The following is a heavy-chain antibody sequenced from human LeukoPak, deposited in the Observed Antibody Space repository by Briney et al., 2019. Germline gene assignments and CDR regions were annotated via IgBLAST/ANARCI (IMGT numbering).Heavy chain of an antibody. D-gene: IGHD3-22*01. J-gene: IGHJ3*02. V-gene: IGHV4-59*01. CDR3: AREGYHYDSSGYYYVGAFDS. CDR1: GCTISSYY. Sequence: SETLSLTCTVSGCTISSYYWNWIRQPPGKGLEWIGYIYYSGSTNYNPSLKSRVTITVGTSKNQFSLKLSSVTAADTAVYYWAREGYHYDSSGYYYVGAFDSWGQGTMVTVSS. CDR2: IYYSGST.